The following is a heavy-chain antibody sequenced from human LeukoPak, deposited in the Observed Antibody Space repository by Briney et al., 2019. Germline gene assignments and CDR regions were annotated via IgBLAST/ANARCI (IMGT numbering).Heavy chain of an antibody. CDR1: GGSISSSSYY. CDR2: IYYSGST. CDR3: ARSSGGSEGYFDY. J-gene: IGHJ4*02. D-gene: IGHD2-15*01. V-gene: IGHV4-39*01. Sequence: SETLSLTCTVSGGSISSSSYYWGWIRQPPGKGLEWIGSIYYSGSTYYNPSLKSRVTISVDTSKNQFSLKLSSVTAADTAVYYCARSSGGSEGYFDYWGQGTLVTVSS.